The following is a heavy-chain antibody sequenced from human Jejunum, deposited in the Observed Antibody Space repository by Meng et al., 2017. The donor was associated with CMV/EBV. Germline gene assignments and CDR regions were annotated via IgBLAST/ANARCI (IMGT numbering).Heavy chain of an antibody. V-gene: IGHV7-4-1*02. CDR3: ARDSPLDGYSLLDY. D-gene: IGHD5-24*01. J-gene: IGHJ4*02. CDR2: IDPNTGNP. Sequence: QVELVRSGFELKQPGSSVKVSCRPSGYTFTSYAINWVRQAPGQGPDWMGWIDPNTGNPTYDQGFTGRFVFSLDTSVSTAYLQINSLRADDTAVYYCARDSPLDGYSLLDYWGQGTLVTVSS. CDR1: GYTFTSYA.